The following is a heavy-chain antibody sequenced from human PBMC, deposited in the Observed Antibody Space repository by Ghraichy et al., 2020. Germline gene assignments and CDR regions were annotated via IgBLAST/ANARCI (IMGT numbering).Heavy chain of an antibody. CDR1: GYTFTSYG. D-gene: IGHD4-17*01. V-gene: IGHV1-18*01. CDR3: ARTFYLDYGDYYYGMDV. CDR2: ISAYNGNT. Sequence: ASVKVSCKASGYTFTSYGISWVRQAPGQGLEWMGWISAYNGNTNYAQKLQGRVTMTTDTSTSTAYMELRSLRSDDTAVYYCARTFYLDYGDYYYGMDVWGQGTTVTVSS. J-gene: IGHJ6*02.